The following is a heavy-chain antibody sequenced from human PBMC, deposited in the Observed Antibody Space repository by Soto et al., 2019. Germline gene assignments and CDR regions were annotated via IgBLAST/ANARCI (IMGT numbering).Heavy chain of an antibody. CDR3: TRDIGGRGGY. V-gene: IGHV3-74*01. D-gene: IGHD1-26*01. Sequence: EVHLMESGGGLVQPGGSLRLSCAASGFSFSTYWMHWVRQAPGKGLVWVSRTNQDGSTINYADSVRGRFTISRDNAKNTLYLEMNSLRDEDTAVYYCTRDIGGRGGYWGQGTLVTVSS. CDR2: TNQDGSTI. J-gene: IGHJ4*02. CDR1: GFSFSTYW.